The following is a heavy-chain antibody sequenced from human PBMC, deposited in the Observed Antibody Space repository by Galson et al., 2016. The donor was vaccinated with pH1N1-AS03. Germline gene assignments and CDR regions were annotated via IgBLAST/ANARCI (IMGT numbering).Heavy chain of an antibody. CDR1: GYIFTGFY. CDR3: ARDPRGPCSSATCATTYSFGIDI. Sequence: QSGAEVKRPGESLKISCKASGYIFTGFYVHWVRQAPGQGLEWMGWINPNNGVTNYAQRFQAWVTMTGDTSISTAYLELYGLKSDDTAVYYCARDPRGPCSSATCATTYSFGIDIWGQGTTVIVSS. D-gene: IGHD1-26*01. CDR2: INPNNGVT. V-gene: IGHV1-2*04. J-gene: IGHJ6*02.